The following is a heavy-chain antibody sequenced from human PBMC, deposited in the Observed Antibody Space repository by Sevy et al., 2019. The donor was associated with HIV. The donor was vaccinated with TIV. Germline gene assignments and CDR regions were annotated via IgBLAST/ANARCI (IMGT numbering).Heavy chain of an antibody. D-gene: IGHD3-3*01. CDR3: SRGVYGDILAPVLVFGPWGNYWYFDL. CDR2: INPSGST. J-gene: IGHJ2*01. Sequence: SETLSLTCAVYVGSFSGYYWTWIRQSPGKGLEWIGEINPSGSTNYNPSLKSRVTIAVDTPKNQFSLKLSSVTAADTAVYYCSRGVYGDILAPVLVFGPWGNYWYFDLWGRGPLVTVSS. CDR1: VGSFSGYY. V-gene: IGHV4-34*01.